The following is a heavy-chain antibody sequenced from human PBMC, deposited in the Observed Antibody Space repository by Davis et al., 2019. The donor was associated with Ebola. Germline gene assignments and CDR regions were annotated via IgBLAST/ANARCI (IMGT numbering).Heavy chain of an antibody. V-gene: IGHV1-3*01. CDR3: AASAGTAGKFDY. D-gene: IGHD1-14*01. Sequence: KFQGRVTITRDTSASTAYMELSSLRSEDTAVYYCAASAGTAGKFDYWGQGTLVTVSS. J-gene: IGHJ4*01.